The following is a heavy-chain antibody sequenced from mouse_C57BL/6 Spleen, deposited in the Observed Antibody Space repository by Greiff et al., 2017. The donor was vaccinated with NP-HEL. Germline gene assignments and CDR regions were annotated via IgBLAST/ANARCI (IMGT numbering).Heavy chain of an antibody. D-gene: IGHD1-1*01. CDR1: GYTFTSYW. CDR2: IDPNSGGT. CDR3: SREGDFTTVVALYYYAMVY. V-gene: IGHV1-72*01. Sequence: QVQLQQPGAELVKPGASVKLSCKASGYTFTSYWMHWVKQRPGRGLEWIGRIDPNSGGTKYNEKFKSKATLTVDKPSSTAYMQLSSLTSDDSAVYYCSREGDFTTVVALYYYAMVYWGQGTSVTVSS. J-gene: IGHJ4*01.